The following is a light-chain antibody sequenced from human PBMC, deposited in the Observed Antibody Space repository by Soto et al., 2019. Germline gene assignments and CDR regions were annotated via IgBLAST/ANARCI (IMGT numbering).Light chain of an antibody. CDR2: GAS. CDR3: HQYGSFPYT. CDR1: QDIRKY. Sequence: DIQMTKSPSSLSASVGDRVTITCQASQDIRKYLNWFPQKPGKAHKLLIYGASSLETGVPSRFTGSGSATHFTFTITSLQPEDIATYYCHQYGSFPYTFGHGTELEIK. J-gene: IGKJ2*01. V-gene: IGKV1-33*01.